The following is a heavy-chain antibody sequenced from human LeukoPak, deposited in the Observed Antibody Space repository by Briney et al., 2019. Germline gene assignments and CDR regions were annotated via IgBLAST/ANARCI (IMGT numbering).Heavy chain of an antibody. J-gene: IGHJ4*02. Sequence: SVKVSCKASGGTFSSYAISWVRPAPGQGLEWMGRIIPILGIANYAQKFQGRVTITADKSTSTAYMELSSLRSEDTAVYYCARERGYYYDSSGYYSGLDYWGQGTLVTVSS. D-gene: IGHD3-22*01. CDR3: ARERGYYYDSSGYYSGLDY. CDR1: GGTFSSYA. CDR2: IIPILGIA. V-gene: IGHV1-69*04.